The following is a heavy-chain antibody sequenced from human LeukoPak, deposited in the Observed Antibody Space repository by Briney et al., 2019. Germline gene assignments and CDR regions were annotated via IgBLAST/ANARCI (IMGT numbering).Heavy chain of an antibody. CDR3: AREDGDGYDSSGSFDY. J-gene: IGHJ4*02. CDR2: IIPIFGTA. Sequence: SVKVSCKASGGTFSSYAISWVRQAPGQGLEWMGRIIPIFGTANYAQKFQGRVTITTDESTSTAYMELSSLRSEDTAVYYCAREDGDGYDSSGSFDYWGQGTLVTVSS. CDR1: GGTFSSYA. D-gene: IGHD3-22*01. V-gene: IGHV1-69*05.